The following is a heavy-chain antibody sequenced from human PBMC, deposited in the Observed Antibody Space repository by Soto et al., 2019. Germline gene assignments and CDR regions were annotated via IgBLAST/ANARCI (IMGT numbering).Heavy chain of an antibody. J-gene: IGHJ5*02. CDR2: IYYSGST. CDR3: ARDRDWFDP. CDR1: GGSISSYY. V-gene: IGHV4-59*01. Sequence: PSETLSLTCTVSGGSISSYYWSWIRQPPGKGLEWIGYIYYSGSTNYNPSLKSRVTISVDTSKNQFSLKLRSVTAADTAVYYCARDRDWFDPWGQGTLVTVSS.